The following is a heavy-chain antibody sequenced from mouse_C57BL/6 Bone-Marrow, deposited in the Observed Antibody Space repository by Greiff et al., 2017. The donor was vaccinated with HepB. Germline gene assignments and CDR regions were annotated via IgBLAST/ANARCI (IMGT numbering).Heavy chain of an antibody. CDR3: ARPGNTKDYAMDY. V-gene: IGHV5-17*01. D-gene: IGHD2-1*01. J-gene: IGHJ4*01. CDR1: GFTFSDYG. Sequence: EVMLVESGGGLVKPGGSLKLSCAASGFTFSDYGMHWVRQAPEKGLEWVAYISSGSSTIYYADTVKGRFTISSDNAKNTLFLQMTSLRSEDTAMYYCARPGNTKDYAMDYWGQGTSVTVSS. CDR2: ISSGSSTI.